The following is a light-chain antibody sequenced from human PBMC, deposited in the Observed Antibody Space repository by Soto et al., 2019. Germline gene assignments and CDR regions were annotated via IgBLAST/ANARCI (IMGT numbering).Light chain of an antibody. V-gene: IGKV3-15*01. Sequence: EIVMTKHLATPPVSRGLRTTRSCMASQSIGDTLAWYQQKPGQAPRLLIHGASSRVTGFPARFSGSGSGTDFTLTISSLQSDDFAVYYCQQYDNWPWTFGQGTKVDIK. J-gene: IGKJ1*01. CDR2: GAS. CDR1: QSIGDT. CDR3: QQYDNWPWT.